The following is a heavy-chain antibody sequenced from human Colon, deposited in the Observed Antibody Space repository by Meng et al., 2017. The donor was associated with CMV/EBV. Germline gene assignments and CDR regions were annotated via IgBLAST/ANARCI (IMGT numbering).Heavy chain of an antibody. D-gene: IGHD3-16*01. J-gene: IGHJ6*02. CDR2: AWFGENNN. CDR3: VRGPRNYDATGGLGMDV. Sequence: FTFSNFGMHWVRQAPGKGLEWVSIAWFGENNNYYADSVKGRFTISRDNSKSTLSLQMNNLRPDDTAVYYCVRGPRNYDATGGLGMDVWGQGTTVTVSS. V-gene: IGHV3-33*01. CDR1: FTFSNFG.